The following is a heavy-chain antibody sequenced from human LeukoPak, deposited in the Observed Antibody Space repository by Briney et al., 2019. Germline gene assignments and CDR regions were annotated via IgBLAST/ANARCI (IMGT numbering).Heavy chain of an antibody. CDR1: SGSISNGGYY. D-gene: IGHD6-19*01. J-gene: IGHJ4*02. Sequence: SETLSLTCTVSSGSISNGGYYWVWIRQPTGKGLEWIGSIYYSGTSYYNPSLTSRVTISVDTSKNQFSLKLSSVTAADTAVYYCARAVMVAVAGGRFDYWGQGTLVTVSS. V-gene: IGHV4-39*07. CDR3: ARAVMVAVAGGRFDY. CDR2: IYYSGTS.